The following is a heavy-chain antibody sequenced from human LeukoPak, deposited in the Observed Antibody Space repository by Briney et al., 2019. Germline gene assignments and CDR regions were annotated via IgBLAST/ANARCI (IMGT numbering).Heavy chain of an antibody. D-gene: IGHD7-27*01. Sequence: NPSETLSLTCTVSGGSISNAYWAWLRQPVGKGLEWIGRVYSSGTTNYNPSLKSRVTMSVDTSKNQFSLKLYSVTAADTAVYYCATRKLGNDYWGQGTLVTVSS. CDR3: ATRKLGNDY. CDR2: VYSSGTT. CDR1: GGSISNAY. J-gene: IGHJ4*02. V-gene: IGHV4-4*07.